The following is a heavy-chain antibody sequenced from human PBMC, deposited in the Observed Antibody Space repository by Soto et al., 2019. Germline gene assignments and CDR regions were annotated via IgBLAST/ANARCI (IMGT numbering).Heavy chain of an antibody. CDR1: GYTFTSYG. CDR2: ISAYNGNT. J-gene: IGHJ6*02. Sequence: ASVKVSCKASGYTFTSYGISWVRQAPGQGLEWMGWISAYNGNTNYAQKLQGRVTMTTDTSTSTAYMELRSLRSDDTAVYYCARDSGHKYYDILTGYYSSYYCYGMDVWGQGTTVTVSS. D-gene: IGHD3-9*01. V-gene: IGHV1-18*01. CDR3: ARDSGHKYYDILTGYYSSYYCYGMDV.